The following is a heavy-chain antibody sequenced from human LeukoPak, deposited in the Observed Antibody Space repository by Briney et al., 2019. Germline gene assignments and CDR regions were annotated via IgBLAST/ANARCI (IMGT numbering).Heavy chain of an antibody. CDR1: GYTFTGYY. Sequence: ASVKVSCKASGYTFTGYYMHWVRQAPGQGLEWVGRINPNSGGTNYAQKFQGRVTMTRDTSISTAYMELSRLRSDDTAVYYYALMVVVPAASSDWFDPWGQGTLVTVSS. CDR2: INPNSGGT. V-gene: IGHV1-2*06. J-gene: IGHJ5*02. CDR3: ALMVVVPAASSDWFDP. D-gene: IGHD2-2*01.